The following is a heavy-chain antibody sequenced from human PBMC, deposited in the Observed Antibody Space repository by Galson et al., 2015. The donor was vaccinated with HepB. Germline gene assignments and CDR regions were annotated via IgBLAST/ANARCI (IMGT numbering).Heavy chain of an antibody. V-gene: IGHV1-46*01. Sequence: SVKVSCKASGYTFTSYYMHWVRQAPGQGLEWMGITNPSGGSTSYAQKFQGRVTMTRDTSTSTVYMELSSLRSEDTAVYYCARDPGMGFGELYFDYWGQGTLVTVSS. CDR3: ARDPGMGFGELYFDY. CDR2: TNPSGGST. J-gene: IGHJ4*02. D-gene: IGHD3-10*01. CDR1: GYTFTSYY.